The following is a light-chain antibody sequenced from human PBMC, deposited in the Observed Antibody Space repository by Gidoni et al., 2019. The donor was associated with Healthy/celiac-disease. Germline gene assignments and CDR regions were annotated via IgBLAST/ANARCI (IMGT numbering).Light chain of an antibody. CDR2: DAA. Sequence: DIRTTQSPSSLSASVGDRVTITCQESQDNTNYLNWYQQKPGKAPKLLIYDAAKLETVVPSMFSLSGTVTDVTFTISRIQPEDIATDYCQQYDNLPLTFGGGTKVEI. CDR1: QDNTNY. CDR3: QQYDNLPLT. V-gene: IGKV1-33*01. J-gene: IGKJ4*01.